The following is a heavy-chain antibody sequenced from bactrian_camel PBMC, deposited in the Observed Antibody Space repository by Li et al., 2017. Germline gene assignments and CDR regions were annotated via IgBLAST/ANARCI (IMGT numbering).Heavy chain of an antibody. V-gene: IGHV3S53*01. Sequence: QVQLVESGGGSVQAGGSLRLSCGASGSIYGDACVGWLRQAPGKEREGVAAIDSDGIASYADSVKGRFTVSRDNANNTVNLVMNSLKPEDTAMYYCGVDFTRSGCKRMDFGQWGEGTQVTVS. D-gene: IGHD1*01. CDR2: IDSDGIA. J-gene: IGHJ6*01. CDR1: GSIYGDAC. CDR3: GVDFTRSGCKRMDFGQ.